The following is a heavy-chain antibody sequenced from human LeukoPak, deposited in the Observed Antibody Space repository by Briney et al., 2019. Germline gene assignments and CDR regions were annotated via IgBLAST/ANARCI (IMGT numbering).Heavy chain of an antibody. J-gene: IGHJ4*02. CDR1: GFTFDDYA. CDR2: ISWNSGSI. CDR3: AKADNYDFWSGPDY. D-gene: IGHD3-3*01. Sequence: GRSLRLSRAASGFTFDDYAMHWVRQAPGKGLEWVSGISWNSGSIGYADSVKGRFTISRDNAKNSLYLQMNSLRAEDTALYYCAKADNYDFWSGPDYWGQGTLVTVSS. V-gene: IGHV3-9*01.